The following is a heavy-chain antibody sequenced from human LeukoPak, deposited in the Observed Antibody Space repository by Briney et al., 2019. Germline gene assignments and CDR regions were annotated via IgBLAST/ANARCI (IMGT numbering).Heavy chain of an antibody. V-gene: IGHV4-39*01. D-gene: IGHD6-13*01. CDR1: GGSISSSSYY. CDR2: IYYSGCT. CDR3: ARTKYSSRPFDY. J-gene: IGHJ4*02. Sequence: SETLSLTCTVSGGSISSSSYYWGWIRQPPGKGLEWIGSIYYSGCTYYNPSLKSRVTISVDTSKNQFSLKLSSVTAADTAVYYCARTKYSSRPFDYWGQGTLVTVSS.